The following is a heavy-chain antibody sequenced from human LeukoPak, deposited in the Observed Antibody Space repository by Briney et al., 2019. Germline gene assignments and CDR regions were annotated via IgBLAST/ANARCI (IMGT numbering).Heavy chain of an antibody. J-gene: IGHJ4*02. D-gene: IGHD3-10*01. V-gene: IGHV4-39*07. CDR2: IYYSGIT. CDR1: GGSISSSSYY. Sequence: SETLSLTCTVSGGSISSSSYYWNWIRQPPGKGLEWIGLIYYSGITSYNPSLKSRVTISVDTSRSQFSLKLSSVTAAGTAVYYCARDGGYGSGSSYYNYWGQGTLVTVSS. CDR3: ARDGGYGSGSSYYNY.